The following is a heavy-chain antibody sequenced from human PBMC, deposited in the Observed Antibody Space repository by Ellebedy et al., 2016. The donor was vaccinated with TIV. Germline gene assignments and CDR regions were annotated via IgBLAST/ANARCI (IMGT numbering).Heavy chain of an antibody. V-gene: IGHV3-74*01. J-gene: IGHJ3*02. CDR3: ARDRDYYGSGSYYKDAFDI. CDR1: GFTFSSYW. CDR2: INSDGSST. D-gene: IGHD3-10*01. Sequence: GESLKISCAASGFTFSSYWMHWVRQAPGKGLVWVSRINSDGSSTSYADSVKGRFTISRANAENTLHLQMNSLRAEDTAVYYCARDRDYYGSGSYYKDAFDIWGQGTMVTVSS.